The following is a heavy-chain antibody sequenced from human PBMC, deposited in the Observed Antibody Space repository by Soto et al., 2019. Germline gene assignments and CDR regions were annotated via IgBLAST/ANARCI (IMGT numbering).Heavy chain of an antibody. V-gene: IGHV3-23*01. D-gene: IGHD4-17*01. CDR3: AKAGLRSIFAHVIPKTSHWYFDL. CDR1: GFTFSSYA. J-gene: IGHJ2*01. CDR2: ISGSGVST. Sequence: EVQLLESGGGLVQPGGSLRLSCAASGFTFSSYAMSWVRQAPGKGLEWVSAISGSGVSTYYADSVKGRFTISRGNSKNTLYLQMNSLRAEDTAVYYCAKAGLRSIFAHVIPKTSHWYFDLWGRGTLVTVSS.